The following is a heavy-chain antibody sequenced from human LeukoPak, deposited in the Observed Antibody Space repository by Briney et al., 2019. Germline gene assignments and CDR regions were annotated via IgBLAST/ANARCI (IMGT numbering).Heavy chain of an antibody. D-gene: IGHD1-1*01. CDR2: IIPIFGTA. CDR1: GGTFSSYA. V-gene: IGHV1-69*05. CDR3: VRGQPDLVDAFDI. J-gene: IGHJ3*02. Sequence: ASVKVSCKASGGTFSSYAISWVRQAPGQGLEWMGGIIPIFGTANYAQKFQGRVTITTDESTSTAYMELSSLRSEDTAVYYCVRGQPDLVDAFDIWGQGTMVTVSS.